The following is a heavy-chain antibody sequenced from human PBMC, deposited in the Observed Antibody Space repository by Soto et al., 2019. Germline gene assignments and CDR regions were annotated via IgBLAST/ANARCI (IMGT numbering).Heavy chain of an antibody. J-gene: IGHJ3*02. CDR1: GGSISSYY. Sequence: SETLSLTCTVSGGSISSYYWSWIRQPPGKGLEWIGYIYYSGSTNYNPSLKSQVTISVDTSKNQFSLKLSSVTAADTAVYYCASNGLGGYNADAFDIWGQGTMVTVSS. V-gene: IGHV4-59*01. CDR2: IYYSGST. D-gene: IGHD5-12*01. CDR3: ASNGLGGYNADAFDI.